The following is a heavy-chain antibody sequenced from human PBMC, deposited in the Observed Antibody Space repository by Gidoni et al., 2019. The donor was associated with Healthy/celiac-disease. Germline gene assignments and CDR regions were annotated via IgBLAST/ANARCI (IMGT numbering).Heavy chain of an antibody. Sequence: QVQLVQSGAEVKKPGASVKVSCKASGYTFTSYAMHWVRQAPGQRLEWMGWINAGNGNTKYSQKFQGRVTITRDTSASTAYMELSSLRSEDTAVYYCARDGGRGDLNGDRDAFDIWGQGTMVTVSS. CDR3: ARDGGRGDLNGDRDAFDI. CDR2: INAGNGNT. CDR1: GYTFTSYA. D-gene: IGHD4-17*01. V-gene: IGHV1-3*01. J-gene: IGHJ3*02.